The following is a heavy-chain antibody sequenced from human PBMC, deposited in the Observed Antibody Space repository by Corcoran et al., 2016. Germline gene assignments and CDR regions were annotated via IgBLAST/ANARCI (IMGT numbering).Heavy chain of an antibody. CDR1: GDSVSSNSAA. CDR2: TYYRSKWYN. CDR3: ATLNLTVGAFDI. V-gene: IGHV6-1*01. D-gene: IGHD2-15*01. J-gene: IGHJ3*02. Sequence: QVQLQQSGPGLVRPSQTLSLTCAISGDSVSSNSAAWNWIRQSPSRGLEWRGRTYYRSKWYNDYAVSVKSRITINPDTSKKQLSLQLNTVTPEDTAVYYCATLNLTVGAFDIWGQGTMVTVSS.